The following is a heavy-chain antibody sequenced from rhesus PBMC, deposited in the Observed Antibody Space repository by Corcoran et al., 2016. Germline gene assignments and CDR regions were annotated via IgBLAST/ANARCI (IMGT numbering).Heavy chain of an antibody. J-gene: IGHJ3*01. V-gene: IGHV4-147*01. CDR1: GYSISSNY. D-gene: IGHD2-21*01. CDR3: ARDCTGSGCYGAFDF. Sequence: QVQLQESGPGLVKPSETLSLTCAVSGYSISSNYWSWIRQPPGKGLEWIGYIYGSSGSTYYNPSLKSRVTNSTDTSKNQVYLKLSSVTGADTAVYYCARDCTGSGCYGAFDFWGQGLRVTGSS. CDR2: IYGSSGST.